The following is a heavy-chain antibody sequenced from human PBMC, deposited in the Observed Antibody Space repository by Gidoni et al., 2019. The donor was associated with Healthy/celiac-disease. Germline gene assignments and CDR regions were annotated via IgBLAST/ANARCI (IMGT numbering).Heavy chain of an antibody. CDR1: GFTFGGSA. CDR2: ISGSGGST. V-gene: IGHV3-23*01. D-gene: IGHD3-3*01. CDR3: AKMRGKYDFWSGYYSVGADY. Sequence: EVQLLEAGGGLVPPGGSLRLYCAASGFTFGGSAMRWVRQAPGKGLEWVSAISGSGGSTYYADSVKGRFTISRDNSKNTLYLQMNSLRAEDTAVYYCAKMRGKYDFWSGYYSVGADYWGQGTLVTVSS. J-gene: IGHJ4*02.